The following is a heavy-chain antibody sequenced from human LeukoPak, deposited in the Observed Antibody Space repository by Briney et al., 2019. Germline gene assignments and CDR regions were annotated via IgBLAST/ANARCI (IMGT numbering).Heavy chain of an antibody. CDR2: ISSDGSKK. CDR3: AKGRQYSFDYLIDY. CDR1: GFTFSSYG. Sequence: GGSLRLSCAASGFTFSSYGMHWVRQAPGKGLEWVAVISSDGSKKNYADSVKGRLTLSRDNSKNTVYLQVDSLRTEDTAVYYCAKGRQYSFDYLIDYWGQGTLVTVSS. D-gene: IGHD3-9*01. J-gene: IGHJ4*02. V-gene: IGHV3-30*18.